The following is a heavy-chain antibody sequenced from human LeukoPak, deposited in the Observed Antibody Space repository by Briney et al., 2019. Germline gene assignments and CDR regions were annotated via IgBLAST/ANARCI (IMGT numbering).Heavy chain of an antibody. Sequence: ASVKVSCKASGYTFTSYYMHWVRQAPGQGLEWMGIINPSGGSTSYAQKFQGRVTMTRDTSISTAYMELSRLRSDDTAVYYCARDDSGGSCYSWGQGTLVTVSS. D-gene: IGHD2-15*01. V-gene: IGHV1-46*01. CDR3: ARDDSGGSCYS. J-gene: IGHJ4*02. CDR2: INPSGGST. CDR1: GYTFTSYY.